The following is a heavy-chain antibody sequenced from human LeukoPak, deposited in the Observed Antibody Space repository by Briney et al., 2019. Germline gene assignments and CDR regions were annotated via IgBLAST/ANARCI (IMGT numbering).Heavy chain of an antibody. D-gene: IGHD6-6*01. J-gene: IGHJ4*02. Sequence: GASVKVSCKASGYTFTGFYVHWVRQAPGQGLEWMGWINPYSGVTKNAQKFQGRVTMTRDTSISTAYMELSRLSSDDTAVYYCARGVEGSSSSFDYWGQGTLVTVSS. CDR2: INPYSGVT. V-gene: IGHV1-2*02. CDR1: GYTFTGFY. CDR3: ARGVEGSSSSFDY.